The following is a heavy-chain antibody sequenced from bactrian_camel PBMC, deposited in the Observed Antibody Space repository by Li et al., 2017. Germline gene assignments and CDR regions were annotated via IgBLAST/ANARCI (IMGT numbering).Heavy chain of an antibody. J-gene: IGHJ6*01. D-gene: IGHD3*01. CDR1: GFADNTNC. CDR3: AATYELSSRSCGPNLSTFRF. CDR2: INSGGGST. V-gene: IGHV3S40*01. Sequence: VQLVESGGDSVQAGGSLRLSCAASGFADNTNCMGWFRQAPGKGLEWVSTINSGGGSTSYADSVKDRFTISRDKGTVYLQMNSLKPEDTAMYYCAATYELSSRSCGPNLSTFRFWGQGTQVTVS.